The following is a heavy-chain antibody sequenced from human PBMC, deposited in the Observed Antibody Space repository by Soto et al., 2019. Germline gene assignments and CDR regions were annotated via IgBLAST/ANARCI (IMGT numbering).Heavy chain of an antibody. CDR3: ASPPDCSSTSCSDNWFDP. CDR1: GGSISSSSYY. J-gene: IGHJ5*02. Sequence: SETLSLTCTVSGGSISSSSYYWGWIRQPPGKGLEWIGSIYYSGSTYYNPSLKSRVTISVDTSKNQFSLKLSSVTAADTAVYYCASPPDCSSTSCSDNWFDPWGQGTLVTVSS. D-gene: IGHD2-2*01. V-gene: IGHV4-39*01. CDR2: IYYSGST.